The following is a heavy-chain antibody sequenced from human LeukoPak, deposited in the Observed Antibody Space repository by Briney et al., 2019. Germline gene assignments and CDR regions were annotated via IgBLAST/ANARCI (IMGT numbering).Heavy chain of an antibody. D-gene: IGHD6-13*01. CDR3: AKDPAGIAAAGYDY. V-gene: IGHV3-23*01. Sequence: GGSLRLSCAASGIAISSYAMSWVRQAPGKGLEWVSAISGSGGSTYYADSVKGRFTISRDNSKNTLYLQMNSLRAEDTAVYYCAKDPAGIAAAGYDYWGQGTLVTVSS. CDR2: ISGSGGST. J-gene: IGHJ4*02. CDR1: GIAISSYA.